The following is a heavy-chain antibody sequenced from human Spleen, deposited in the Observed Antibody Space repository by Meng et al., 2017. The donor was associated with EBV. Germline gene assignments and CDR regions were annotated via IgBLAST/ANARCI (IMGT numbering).Heavy chain of an antibody. CDR3: SRDLAGSDDY. J-gene: IGHJ4*02. Sequence: EWRRVVSGGALVQPGGSLRLSCATSGFTFSRYWMHWVRQTPGKGLVWVSRTNEYGTITNYADSVKGRFTISRDNAKNTLYLQMNSLRAEDTALYYCSRDLAGSDDYWGQGTLVTVAS. CDR2: TNEYGTIT. D-gene: IGHD1-14*01. CDR1: GFTFSRYW. V-gene: IGHV3-74*01.